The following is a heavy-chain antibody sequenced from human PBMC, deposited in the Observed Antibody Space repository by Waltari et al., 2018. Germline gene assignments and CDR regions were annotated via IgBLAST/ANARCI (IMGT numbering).Heavy chain of an antibody. D-gene: IGHD2-2*01. Sequence: QVHLVESGGGMVQPGGSLRLSCAASGSSNYAMHWVRPAPGKGLEWLALLSYDGTSKYYSGSVEGRFTISRDQSKNTLDLQMNSLGPDDTAIYYCVRDRCTSATCRLLSEYFQQWGQGTLVTVSS. CDR3: VRDRCTSATCRLLSEYFQQ. CDR1: GSSNYA. J-gene: IGHJ1*01. CDR2: LSYDGTSK. V-gene: IGHV3-30*04.